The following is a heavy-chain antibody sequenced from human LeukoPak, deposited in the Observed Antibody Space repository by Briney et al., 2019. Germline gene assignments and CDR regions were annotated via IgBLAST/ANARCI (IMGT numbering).Heavy chain of an antibody. V-gene: IGHV4-59*01. Sequence: SETLSLTCTVSGGSISSYYWSWIRQPPGKGLEWIGYIYYSGSTNYNPSLKSRVTISVDTSKNQFSLKLSSVTAADTAVYYCARDSGDRRGYYLRPFDYWGQGTLVTVSS. CDR3: ARDSGDRRGYYLRPFDY. D-gene: IGHD3-22*01. CDR2: IYYSGST. CDR1: GGSISSYY. J-gene: IGHJ4*02.